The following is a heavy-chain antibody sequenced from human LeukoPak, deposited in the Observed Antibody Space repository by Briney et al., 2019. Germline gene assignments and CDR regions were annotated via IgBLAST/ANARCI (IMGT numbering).Heavy chain of an antibody. V-gene: IGHV1-8*01. D-gene: IGHD3-9*01. J-gene: IGHJ4*02. CDR1: GYTFTSYD. CDR2: MNPNSGNT. CDR3: ARGSRVLRYFDWTY. Sequence: ASVKVSCKASGYTFTSYDINWVRQATGQGLEWMGWMNPNSGNTGYAQKFQGRVTMTRNTSISTAYMELSSLRSEDTAVYHCARGSRVLRYFDWTYWGQGTLVTVSS.